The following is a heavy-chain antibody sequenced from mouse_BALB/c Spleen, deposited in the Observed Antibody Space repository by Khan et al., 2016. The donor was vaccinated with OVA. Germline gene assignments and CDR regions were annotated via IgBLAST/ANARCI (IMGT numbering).Heavy chain of an antibody. Sequence: EVKLVESGGDLVKPGGSLKLSCAASGFTFSTYGMSWVRQAPDKRLEWVATVSTGGSYTYYPDSVKGRFTISRDNAKNTLYLQMGGLRSEDTAMFYCTRLAYYYDSEGFDYWGQGTLVTVSA. D-gene: IGHD1-1*01. CDR1: GFTFSTYG. CDR2: VSTGGSYT. V-gene: IGHV5-6*01. CDR3: TRLAYYYDSEGFDY. J-gene: IGHJ3*01.